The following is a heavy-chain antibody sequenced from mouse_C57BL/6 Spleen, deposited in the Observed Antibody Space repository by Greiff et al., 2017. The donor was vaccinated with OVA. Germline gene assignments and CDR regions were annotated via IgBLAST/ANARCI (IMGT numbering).Heavy chain of an antibody. V-gene: IGHV5-12*01. CDR3: ARPYYYGSSPGWFAY. J-gene: IGHJ3*01. D-gene: IGHD1-1*01. CDR2: ISNGGGST. Sequence: EVQLVESGGGLVQPGGSLKLSCAASGFTFSDYYMYWVRQTPEKRLEWVAYISNGGGSTYYPDTVKGRFTISSDNAKNTLYLQMSRLKSEDTAMYYGARPYYYGSSPGWFAYWGQGTLVTVSA. CDR1: GFTFSDYY.